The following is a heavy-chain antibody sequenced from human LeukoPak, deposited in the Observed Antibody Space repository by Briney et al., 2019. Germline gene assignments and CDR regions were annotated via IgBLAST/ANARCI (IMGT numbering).Heavy chain of an antibody. Sequence: PGGSLRLSCVASGFAFSSFTMNWVRQAPGKGLEWVSYISGSSSTIYYADSVKGRFTISRDNAKNSLFLQMNSLRAEDTAVYYCARELAYWGQGTLGTVSS. D-gene: IGHD6-6*01. CDR3: ARELAY. CDR1: GFAFSSFT. CDR2: ISGSSSTI. J-gene: IGHJ4*02. V-gene: IGHV3-48*01.